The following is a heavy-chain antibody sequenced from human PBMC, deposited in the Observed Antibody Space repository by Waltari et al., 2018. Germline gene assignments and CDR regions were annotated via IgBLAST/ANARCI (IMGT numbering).Heavy chain of an antibody. CDR1: GFPFSNYW. D-gene: IGHD3-9*01. J-gene: IGHJ4*02. CDR3: AKYDLLTDHGSTHYYFDY. CDR2: IKEDGSIK. V-gene: IGHV3-7*01. Sequence: EVQLVESGGGLVQPGGSLRLSFVASGFPFSNYWMIWVRQAPGKGLEWVANIKEDGSIKNYVDSVKGRFTISRDNAQKSLYLQLSSLRVEDTARYYCAKYDLLTDHGSTHYYFDYWGQGALVTVSS.